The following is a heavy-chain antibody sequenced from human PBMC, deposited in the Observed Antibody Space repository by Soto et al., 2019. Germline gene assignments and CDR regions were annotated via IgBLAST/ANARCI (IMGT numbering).Heavy chain of an antibody. CDR2: MNPNSGHT. J-gene: IGHJ5*02. CDR3: ASDMSTT. CDR1: GYTFTSHD. V-gene: IGHV1-8*01. D-gene: IGHD2-2*01. Sequence: ASVKVSCKASGYTFTSHDINWMRQTTGQGLEWMGWMNPNSGHTNSAQKFQGRVTMTRDTSIDTAYMELTNLRSEDTAIYYCASDMSTTWGQGTLVTVSS.